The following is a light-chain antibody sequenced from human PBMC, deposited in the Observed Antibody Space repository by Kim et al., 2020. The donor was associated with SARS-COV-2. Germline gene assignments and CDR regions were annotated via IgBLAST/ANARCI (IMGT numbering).Light chain of an antibody. CDR2: QDS. CDR1: KLGDRY. J-gene: IGLJ2*01. Sequence: LSPGQTASITCSGDKLGDRYACWYQQKPGQSPVLVIYQDSKRPSGIPERFSGSNSGNTATLTISGTQAMDEADYYCQAWDSSTVVFGGGTQLTVL. V-gene: IGLV3-1*01. CDR3: QAWDSSTVV.